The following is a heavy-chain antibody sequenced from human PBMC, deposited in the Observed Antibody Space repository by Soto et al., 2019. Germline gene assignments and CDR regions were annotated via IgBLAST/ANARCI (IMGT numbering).Heavy chain of an antibody. V-gene: IGHV3-30*18. J-gene: IGHJ6*02. CDR2: ISYDGSNK. Sequence: QPGGSLRLSCTASGFTFSSYGMHWVRQAPGKGLEWVAVISYDGSNKYYADSVKGRFTISRDNSKNTLYLQMNSLRAEDTAVYYCAXDQVQLWSYYYYYGMDVWGQGTTVTVSS. D-gene: IGHD5-18*01. CDR3: AXDQVQLWSYYYYYGMDV. CDR1: GFTFSSYG.